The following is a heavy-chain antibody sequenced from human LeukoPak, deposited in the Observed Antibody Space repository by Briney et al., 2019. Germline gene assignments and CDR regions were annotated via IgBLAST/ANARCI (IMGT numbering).Heavy chain of an antibody. Sequence: PGGSLRLSCAASGFTFSSYAMHWVRQAPGKGLEYVSAISSNGGSTYYANSVKGRFTISRDNSKNTLYLQMNSLRAEDTAVYYCAKLVGPIVSPYDAFDIWGQGTMVTVSS. V-gene: IGHV3-64*01. CDR1: GFTFSSYA. CDR2: ISSNGGST. D-gene: IGHD3-22*01. CDR3: AKLVGPIVSPYDAFDI. J-gene: IGHJ3*02.